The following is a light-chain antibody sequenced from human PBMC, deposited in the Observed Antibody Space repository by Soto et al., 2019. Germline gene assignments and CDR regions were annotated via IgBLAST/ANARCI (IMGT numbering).Light chain of an antibody. CDR3: QHYNSYSEA. V-gene: IGKV1-5*01. J-gene: IGKJ1*01. Sequence: DIQMTQSPSSLCASIGDRVTITCRASQYISSWLAWYQQKPGKAPKLLMFDTFSLESGIPSRFSGSGSRTEFTLTICSLQPDDFATYYCQHYNSYSEAFGQGTKVDI. CDR1: QYISSW. CDR2: DTF.